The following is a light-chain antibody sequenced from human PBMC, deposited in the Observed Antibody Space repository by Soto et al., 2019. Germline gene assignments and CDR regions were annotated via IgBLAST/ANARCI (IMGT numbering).Light chain of an antibody. V-gene: IGLV2-14*01. Sequence: QSVLTQPASVSGPPGQSITISCTGTSSDVGGYNYVSWYQQHPGKAPKLMIYEVTNRPSGISNRFSGSKSGNTASLTISGLQAEDEADYYCSSYTSSSTLAWVFGGGTKLTVL. CDR1: SSDVGGYNY. J-gene: IGLJ3*02. CDR2: EVT. CDR3: SSYTSSSTLAWV.